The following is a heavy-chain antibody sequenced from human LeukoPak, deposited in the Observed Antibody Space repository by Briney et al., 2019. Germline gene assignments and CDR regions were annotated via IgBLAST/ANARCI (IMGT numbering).Heavy chain of an antibody. Sequence: GGSLRLSCAASGFSFNNYAMIWVRQAPGEGLEWVSAIGGRGTSTFYADSVKGRFTISRDNSKNTLYLQMNSLRAEDTAVYYCAKTSLGHPPYYCTMDVWGQGTTVTVSS. D-gene: IGHD7-27*01. CDR1: GFSFNNYA. CDR2: IGGRGTST. J-gene: IGHJ6*02. V-gene: IGHV3-23*01. CDR3: AKTSLGHPPYYCTMDV.